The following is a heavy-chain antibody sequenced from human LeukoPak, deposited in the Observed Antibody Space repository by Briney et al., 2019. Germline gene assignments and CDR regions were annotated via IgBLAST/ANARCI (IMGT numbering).Heavy chain of an antibody. Sequence: GASVKVSCKASGYTFTSYGISWVRQAPGQGLEWMGWISAYNGNTNYAQKLQSRVTMTTDTSTSTAYMELRSLRSDDTAVYYCASARVVVPDYYYYGMDVWGQGTTVTVSS. CDR1: GYTFTSYG. V-gene: IGHV1-18*01. D-gene: IGHD2-2*01. CDR3: ASARVVVPDYYYYGMDV. J-gene: IGHJ6*02. CDR2: ISAYNGNT.